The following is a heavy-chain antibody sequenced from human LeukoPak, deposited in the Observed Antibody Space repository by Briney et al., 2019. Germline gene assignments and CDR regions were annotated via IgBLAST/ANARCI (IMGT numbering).Heavy chain of an antibody. CDR2: INPNSGAT. J-gene: IGHJ4*02. D-gene: IGHD3-22*01. Sequence: GASVKVSCKASGYTFTGHYMHWVRQAPGQGLEWMGWINPNSGATNFAQKFQGRVTMTRDTSISTAYMELSRLRSDDTAVYYCASSITMIVVVTPAPNFDYWGQGTLVTVSS. CDR1: GYTFTGHY. V-gene: IGHV1-2*02. CDR3: ASSITMIVVVTPAPNFDY.